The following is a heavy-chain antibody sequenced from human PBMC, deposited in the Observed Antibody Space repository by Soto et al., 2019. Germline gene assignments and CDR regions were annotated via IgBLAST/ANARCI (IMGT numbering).Heavy chain of an antibody. D-gene: IGHD2-15*01. J-gene: IGHJ4*02. V-gene: IGHV3-33*01. CDR1: GFTFSYYG. Sequence: QVQLVEAGGGVVQPGRSLRLSCSASGFTFSYYGLHWVRQAPGKGLEWVAVIWYDGSNTYYADSVKGRFTISRDNAKNMLYLQMNSLRAEDTAVYYCVRGGGGAYCSGGICFLDYWCQGGIVTVSS. CDR2: IWYDGSNT. CDR3: VRGGGGAYCSGGICFLDY.